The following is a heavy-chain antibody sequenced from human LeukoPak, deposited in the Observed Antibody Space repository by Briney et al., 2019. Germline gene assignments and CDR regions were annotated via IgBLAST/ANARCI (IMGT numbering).Heavy chain of an antibody. V-gene: IGHV1-69*02. CDR1: GGTFSSYT. CDR3: ARDCSSTSCYWYYYGMDV. Sequence: ASVKVSCKASGGTFSSYTISWVRQAPGQGLEWMGRIIPILGIANYAQKFQGGVTITADKSTSTAYMELSSLRSEDTAVYYCARDCSSTSCYWYYYGMDVWGQGTTVTVSS. J-gene: IGHJ6*02. CDR2: IIPILGIA. D-gene: IGHD2-2*01.